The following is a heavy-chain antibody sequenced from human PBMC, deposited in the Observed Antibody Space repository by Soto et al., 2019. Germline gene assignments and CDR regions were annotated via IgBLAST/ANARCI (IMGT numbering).Heavy chain of an antibody. CDR3: ARAFGDYAHFDS. V-gene: IGHV4-30-4*01. J-gene: IGHJ4*02. Sequence: SEILSLSCTVSVGSFSFRDCSESWIRQPPGKGLEWIGYFYYSGSTYYNPSLRSRVSISVDTAKNNLSVKLSSVTVADTAVYYCARAFGDYAHFDSWGQGTLVTVSS. D-gene: IGHD4-17*01. CDR1: VGSFSFRDCS. CDR2: FYYSGST.